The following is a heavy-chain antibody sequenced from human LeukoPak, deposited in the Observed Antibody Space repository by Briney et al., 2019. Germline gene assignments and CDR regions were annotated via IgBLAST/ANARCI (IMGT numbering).Heavy chain of an antibody. Sequence: ASVKVSCKASGYTFTSYGISWVRQAPGQGLEWMGWISAYNGNTNYAQKLQGRVTMTTDTSTSTAYMDLRSLRPDDTAVYYCARAPMITFGGVIVPFDYWGQGTLVTVSS. D-gene: IGHD3-16*02. CDR1: GYTFTSYG. CDR2: ISAYNGNT. J-gene: IGHJ4*02. V-gene: IGHV1-18*01. CDR3: ARAPMITFGGVIVPFDY.